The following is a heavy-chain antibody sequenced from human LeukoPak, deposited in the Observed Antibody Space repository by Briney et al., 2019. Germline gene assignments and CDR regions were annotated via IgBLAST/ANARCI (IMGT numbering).Heavy chain of an antibody. CDR3: ARGWGSSPLDY. CDR2: INDNGST. D-gene: IGHD6-6*01. J-gene: IGHJ4*02. V-gene: IGHV4-34*01. Sequence: SETLSLTCAVYGGSFSAYYWSWIRQPPGKGLEWIGEINDNGSTNYSPSLKSRITISVDTSQNQFSLKLSSVTAADTAVYYCARGWGSSPLDYWGQGTLLTVSS. CDR1: GGSFSAYY.